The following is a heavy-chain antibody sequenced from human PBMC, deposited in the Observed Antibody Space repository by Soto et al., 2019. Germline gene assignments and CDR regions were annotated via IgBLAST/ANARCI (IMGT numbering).Heavy chain of an antibody. J-gene: IGHJ4*02. CDR1: GFSLSTSAVG. V-gene: IGHV2-5*01. Sequence: QITLKESGPTLLKPTQTLTLTCTFSGFSLSTSAVGVNWIRQPPGTALEWLALIYWNDDKYYTPSLSGRLTITKDTSKNQVVLTMTNMNPVDTATYYCAHGSGWLSDYWGQGILVTVSS. CDR2: IYWNDDK. D-gene: IGHD6-19*01. CDR3: AHGSGWLSDY.